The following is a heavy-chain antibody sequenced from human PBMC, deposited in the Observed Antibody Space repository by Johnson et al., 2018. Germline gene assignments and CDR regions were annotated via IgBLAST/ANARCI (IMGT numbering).Heavy chain of an antibody. CDR3: ASYLSGYSTSWLLNWFDP. D-gene: IGHD6-13*01. J-gene: IGHJ5*02. CDR1: GFTFSSYA. CDR2: ISTSGGST. V-gene: IGHV3-23*04. Sequence: VQLVESGGGLVQPGGTMRLSCAASGFTFSSYAMCWVRPAPGKGLEWVSSISTSGGSTYYADTVKGRFTPSRDKSKNTLYLQMNSLRAEDTAVYYCASYLSGYSTSWLLNWFDPWGQGTLVTVSS.